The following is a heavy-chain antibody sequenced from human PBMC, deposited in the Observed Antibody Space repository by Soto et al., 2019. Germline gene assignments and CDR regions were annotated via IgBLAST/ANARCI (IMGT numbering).Heavy chain of an antibody. J-gene: IGHJ6*02. CDR2: ISAYNGNT. CDR1: GYTFTTYG. Sequence: ASVTVSCKASGYTFTTYGINWVRQAPGQGLEWMGWISAYNGNTNYAQKLQGRVTMTTDTSTSTAYMELRSLRSDDTAVYYCARVWVGTTFAYYYGMDVWGQGTTVTVSS. V-gene: IGHV1-18*01. D-gene: IGHD1-1*01. CDR3: ARVWVGTTFAYYYGMDV.